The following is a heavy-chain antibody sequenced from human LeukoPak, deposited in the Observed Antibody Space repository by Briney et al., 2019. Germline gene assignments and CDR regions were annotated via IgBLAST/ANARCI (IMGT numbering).Heavy chain of an antibody. D-gene: IGHD2-2*01. J-gene: IGHJ4*02. CDR1: GYSFTSYW. V-gene: IGHV5-51*01. CDR2: IYPGDSDT. CDR3: ARAVYRGNCSSTSCYAAFDY. Sequence: GESLKISCKGSGYSFTSYWIGWVRQMPGKGLEWMGIIYPGDSDTRYSPSFQGQVTISADKSIGTAYLQWSSLKASDTAMYYCARAVYRGNCSSTSCYAAFDYWGQGTLVTVSS.